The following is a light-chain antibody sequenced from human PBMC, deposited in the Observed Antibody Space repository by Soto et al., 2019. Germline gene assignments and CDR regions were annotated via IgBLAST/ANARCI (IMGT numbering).Light chain of an antibody. CDR3: QQYVSSPPFT. CDR1: QSVDGNY. J-gene: IGKJ3*01. V-gene: IGKV3-20*01. Sequence: EIVLTQSPGTLSLSPGERATLSCRASQSVDGNYLAWYQQKPGQAPRLLTYGASSRATGIPDRFSASGSGTYFPLTISRLEPEVFAVYYCQQYVSSPPFTFGPGTSVDIK. CDR2: GAS.